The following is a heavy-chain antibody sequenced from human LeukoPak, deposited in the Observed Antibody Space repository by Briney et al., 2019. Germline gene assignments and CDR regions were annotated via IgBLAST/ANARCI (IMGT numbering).Heavy chain of an antibody. D-gene: IGHD3-22*01. CDR1: GYSFTSYW. V-gene: IGHV5-51*01. Sequence: GESLKISCKGSGYSFTSYWIGWVRQMPGKGLEWMGIIYPGDSDTRYSPSFQGQVTISADKSISTAYLQWNSLKASDTAMYYCARSRNSVYDSSGYSDYWGQGTLVTVSS. J-gene: IGHJ4*02. CDR3: ARSRNSVYDSSGYSDY. CDR2: IYPGDSDT.